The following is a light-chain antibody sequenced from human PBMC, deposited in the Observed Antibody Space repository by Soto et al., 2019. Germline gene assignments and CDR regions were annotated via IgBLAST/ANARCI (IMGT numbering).Light chain of an antibody. CDR2: GAS. J-gene: IGKJ2*01. V-gene: IGKV3-20*01. Sequence: EIVLTQSPGTLSLFPGERATLSCRASQSVSSSYLAWYQQKPGQSPRLLIYGASSRATAIPDRFSGSGSGADFTLTISRLEPEDFAVYYCQQYGSSPGTFGQGTKLEIK. CDR3: QQYGSSPGT. CDR1: QSVSSSY.